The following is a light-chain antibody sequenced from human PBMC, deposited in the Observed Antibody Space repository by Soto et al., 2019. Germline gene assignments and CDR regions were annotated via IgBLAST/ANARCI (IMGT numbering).Light chain of an antibody. CDR3: LQDINYPWT. CDR1: QSVSGW. Sequence: IQMTQSPSTLSASVGDTVTVTCRASQSVSGWLAWYQQKPGEAPKLLIYGASNLQSGVPPRFSGSGSGTDFTLAISSLQPEDSATYYCLQDINYPWTFGQGNKGDI. CDR2: GAS. V-gene: IGKV1-5*01. J-gene: IGKJ1*01.